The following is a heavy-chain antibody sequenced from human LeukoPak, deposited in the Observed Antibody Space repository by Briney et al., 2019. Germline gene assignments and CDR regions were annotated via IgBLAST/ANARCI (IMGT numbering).Heavy chain of an antibody. CDR3: ARVLWNGDYPRFDY. Sequence: PGGSLRLSCAASGFTFSSYDMHWVRQATGKGLEWVSAIGTAGDTYYPGSVKGRFTISRENAKNSLYPQMNSLRVEDTAVYYCARVLWNGDYPRFDYWGQGTLVTVSS. V-gene: IGHV3-13*01. CDR1: GFTFSSYD. D-gene: IGHD4-17*01. J-gene: IGHJ4*02. CDR2: IGTAGDT.